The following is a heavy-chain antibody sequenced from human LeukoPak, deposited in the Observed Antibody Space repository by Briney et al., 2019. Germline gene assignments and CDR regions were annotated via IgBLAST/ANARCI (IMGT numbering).Heavy chain of an antibody. CDR3: VTRLA. J-gene: IGHJ5*02. CDR1: GVTVSSNY. CDR2: IYSGGST. V-gene: IGHV3-53*01. Sequence: GGSLRLSCAASGVTVSSNYMSGVRQAPGKGLDWVPMIYSGGSTNHADSVTRRFTTSRDSSKNTLYLQMNSLRAEDTAVYYCVTRLAWGQGTLVTVSS. D-gene: IGHD3-16*01.